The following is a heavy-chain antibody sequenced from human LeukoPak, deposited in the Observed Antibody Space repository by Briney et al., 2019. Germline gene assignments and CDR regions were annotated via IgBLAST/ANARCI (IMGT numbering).Heavy chain of an antibody. V-gene: IGHV3-30*19. J-gene: IGHJ4*02. CDR3: AALGDSSGSP. CDR1: GFPFSSYV. CDR2: ISYDGSNK. D-gene: IGHD6-19*01. Sequence: PGRSLRLSCAASGFPFSSYVMHWVRQAPGKGLEWVAVISYDGSNKYYTDSVRGRFTISRDNSKNTLDLQMDSLRTEDTAVYYCAALGDSSGSPWGQGTLVTVPS.